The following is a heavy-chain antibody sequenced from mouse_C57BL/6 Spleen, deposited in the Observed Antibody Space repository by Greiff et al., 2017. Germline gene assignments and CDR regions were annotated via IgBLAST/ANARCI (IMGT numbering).Heavy chain of an antibody. CDR2: IDPSDSYT. Sequence: QVQLQQPGAELVMPGASVKLSCKASGYTFTSYWMHWVKQRPGQGLEWIGEIDPSDSYTNYNQKFKGKSTLTIDKSSSTAYMQLSSLTSEDSAVYYCATVVATRDYWGQGTSVTVSS. D-gene: IGHD1-1*01. V-gene: IGHV1-69*01. CDR1: GYTFTSYW. J-gene: IGHJ4*01. CDR3: ATVVATRDY.